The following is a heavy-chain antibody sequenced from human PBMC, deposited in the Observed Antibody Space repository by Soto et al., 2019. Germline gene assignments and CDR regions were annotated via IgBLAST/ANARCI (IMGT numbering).Heavy chain of an antibody. Sequence: QVQLVQSGAEVKKPGSSVKVSCKASGGTFSSYAISWVRQAPGQGLEWMGGIIPIFGTANYAQKFQGRVTIPADESTSTAYMELRSLRSEDTAVYYCARAGRWSGYYRDNWFDPWGQGTLVTVSS. D-gene: IGHD3-3*01. J-gene: IGHJ5*02. CDR2: IIPIFGTA. CDR3: ARAGRWSGYYRDNWFDP. CDR1: GGTFSSYA. V-gene: IGHV1-69*01.